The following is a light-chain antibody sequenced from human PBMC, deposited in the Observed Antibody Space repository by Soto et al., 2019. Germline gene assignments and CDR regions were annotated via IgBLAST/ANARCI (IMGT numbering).Light chain of an antibody. CDR3: SSYGGSNNLV. V-gene: IGLV1-44*01. CDR2: AND. CDR1: NSNIGTNT. Sequence: QSVLTQPPSASGTPGQRVAMSCSGSNSNIGTNTVNWYRQLPGTAPKLLIFANDQRPSGVPDRLSGSKSGTSASLAISGLHSADEADYYCSSYGGSNNLVFGGGTKLTVL. J-gene: IGLJ2*01.